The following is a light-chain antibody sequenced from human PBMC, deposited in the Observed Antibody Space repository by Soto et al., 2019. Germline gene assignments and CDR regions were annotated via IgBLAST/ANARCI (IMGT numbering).Light chain of an antibody. CDR3: QQYGSSPGT. Sequence: EIVLTQSPGTLSLSPGERATLSCRASQSVSNNYLAWYQQKPGQSPRLLIYGASSRATGIPDRFSGSGSGPDFTLTISRLEPEDFAVYYCQQYGSSPGTFGQGTKVEIK. J-gene: IGKJ1*01. CDR1: QSVSNNY. CDR2: GAS. V-gene: IGKV3-20*01.